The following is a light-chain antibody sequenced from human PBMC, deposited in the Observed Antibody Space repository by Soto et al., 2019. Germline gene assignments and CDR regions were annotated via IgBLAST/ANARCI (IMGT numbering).Light chain of an antibody. CDR1: QSVSSSY. Sequence: EIVLTQSPGTLSLSPGERATFSCRASQSVSSSYLNWYQQKPGQAPRLLIYGATSRATGIPDRFSGSGSGADLTLTISRREPEDFGVYYCRVCGSAPPWTFGQGTKVEIK. CDR2: GAT. V-gene: IGKV3-20*01. J-gene: IGKJ1*01. CDR3: RVCGSAPPWT.